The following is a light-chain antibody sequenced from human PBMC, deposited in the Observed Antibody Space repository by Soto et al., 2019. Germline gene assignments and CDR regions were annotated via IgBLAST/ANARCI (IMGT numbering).Light chain of an antibody. Sequence: DIQMTQSPSSLSASVGDRVTITCQASQDITNTLNWYQQKPGKAPKLLIYDASNLETGVPSRFSGSLSGTDFTFTISSLQPEAIATYYCQQYKYLPLTFGGGTKVEI. CDR1: QDITNT. CDR2: DAS. J-gene: IGKJ4*01. V-gene: IGKV1-33*01. CDR3: QQYKYLPLT.